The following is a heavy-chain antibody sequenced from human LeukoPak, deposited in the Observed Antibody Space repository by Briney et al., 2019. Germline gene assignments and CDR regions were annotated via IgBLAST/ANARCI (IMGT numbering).Heavy chain of an antibody. CDR3: AREIWNDTWEYNWFDP. CDR1: GGSITSQY. CDR2: IRYSGST. V-gene: IGHV4-59*11. Sequence: PSETLSLTCTVSGGSITSQYWSWIRQPPGKGLEWIGYIRYSGSTNYSPSLKSRVTISVDTSKNQFSLKLSSVTAADTAVYYCAREIWNDTWEYNWFDPWGQGTLVTVSS. J-gene: IGHJ5*02. D-gene: IGHD1-1*01.